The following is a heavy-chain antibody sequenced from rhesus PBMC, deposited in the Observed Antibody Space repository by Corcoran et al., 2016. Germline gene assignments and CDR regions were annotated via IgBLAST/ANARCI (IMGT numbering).Heavy chain of an antibody. CDR1: GDSISDSYY. CDR3: ARRGEHSYYGLAS. V-gene: IGHV4-73*01. D-gene: IGHD1-38*01. J-gene: IGHJ6*01. Sequence: QVNPQQWGEGLLKPSETLSLTCAVYGDSISDSYYSTWIRQSPGKGLEWLGYIYGDVARTVYNPSLKNRITISMDTSKNQFSLRLTSVTAADTAVYFCARRGEHSYYGLASWGQGVVVTVSS. CDR2: IYGDVART.